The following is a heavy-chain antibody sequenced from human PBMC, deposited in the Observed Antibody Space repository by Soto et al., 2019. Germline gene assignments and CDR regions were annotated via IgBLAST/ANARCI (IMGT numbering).Heavy chain of an antibody. V-gene: IGHV3-48*01. CDR1: GFTFSSYS. J-gene: IGHJ4*02. CDR2: ISSSSSTI. CDR3: ARGWGSGDY. Sequence: EVQLVESGGGLVQPGGSLRLSCAASGFTFSSYSMNWVRQAPGKGLEWVSYISSSSSTIYYADSVKGRFTISRDNAKNSLYLKMNSLRAKNTAVYYCARGWGSGDYWGQGTLVTVSS. D-gene: IGHD3-10*01.